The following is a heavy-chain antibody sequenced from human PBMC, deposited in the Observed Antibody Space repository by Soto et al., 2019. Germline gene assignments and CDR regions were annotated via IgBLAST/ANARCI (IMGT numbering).Heavy chain of an antibody. Sequence: GSGPTLVNPTQTLTLTCTFSGFSLSTNEVGVGWIRQPPGKALEWLALIYWNDDKRYSPSLRSRLTITKDTSKNQVVLTMTNMDPVDTATYYCAHSRDRYCSSSSCLKWFDPWGQGTLVTVSS. CDR3: AHSRDRYCSSSSCLKWFDP. CDR2: IYWNDDK. J-gene: IGHJ5*02. CDR1: GFSLSTNEVG. V-gene: IGHV2-5*01. D-gene: IGHD2-2*01.